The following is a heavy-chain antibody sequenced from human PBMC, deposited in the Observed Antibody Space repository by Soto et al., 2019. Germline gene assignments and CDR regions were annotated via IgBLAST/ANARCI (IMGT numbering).Heavy chain of an antibody. D-gene: IGHD2-15*01. CDR2: INPILGIA. CDR1: RGTFSSCT. V-gene: IGHV1-69*08. J-gene: IGHJ6*02. CDR3: ARDKEDCSGGSCYGGLGYYYGMDV. Sequence: QVQLVQYGAEVKKPGSSVKVSCKASRGTFSSCTISWVRQAHGQGLEWMGRINPILGIANYAQKFQGRVTITADKSTSTAYMELSSLRSEDTAVYYCARDKEDCSGGSCYGGLGYYYGMDVWGQGTTVTVSS.